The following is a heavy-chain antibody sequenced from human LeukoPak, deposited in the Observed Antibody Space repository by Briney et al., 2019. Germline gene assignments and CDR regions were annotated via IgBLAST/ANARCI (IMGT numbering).Heavy chain of an antibody. J-gene: IGHJ4*02. CDR2: IWYDGSNK. D-gene: IGHD3-22*01. V-gene: IGHV3-33*01. CDR1: GFTFSGYG. CDR3: ARAVCDSSAYCLFDY. Sequence: LAGGSLRLSCAASGFTFSGYGMHWVRQAPGKGLEWVAVIWYDGSNKYYADSVKGRFTIARDNSKYTLYLQMNSLRAEDTAVYYCARAVCDSSAYCLFDYWGQGPLVTVSS.